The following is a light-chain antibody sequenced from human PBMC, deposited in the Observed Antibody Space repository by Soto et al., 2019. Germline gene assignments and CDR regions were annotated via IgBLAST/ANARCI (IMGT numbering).Light chain of an antibody. CDR3: QQYSSFWT. V-gene: IGKV1-5*01. CDR2: DAS. J-gene: IGKJ1*01. CDR1: QSVSTW. Sequence: DIQMTQSPSTLSASVGDRVTITCRASQSVSTWLAWFQQKPGKAPFLLIYDASILRTGVPSRFSGSGSGTEFTLTISSLQPDDFATYYCQQYSSFWTFGQGTKVDIK.